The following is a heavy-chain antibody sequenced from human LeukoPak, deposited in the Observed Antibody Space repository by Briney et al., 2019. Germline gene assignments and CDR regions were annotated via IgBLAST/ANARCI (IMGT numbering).Heavy chain of an antibody. D-gene: IGHD3-22*01. Sequence: SETLSLTCTVSGGSISSYYWSWIRQPPGKGLEWIGYIYYSGSTNYNPSLKSRVTISVDTSKNQFSLKLSSVSAADTAVYCWARSRWDSSGYFDYWGQGTLVTVSS. CDR2: IYYSGST. J-gene: IGHJ4*02. CDR3: ARSRWDSSGYFDY. CDR1: GGSISSYY. V-gene: IGHV4-59*01.